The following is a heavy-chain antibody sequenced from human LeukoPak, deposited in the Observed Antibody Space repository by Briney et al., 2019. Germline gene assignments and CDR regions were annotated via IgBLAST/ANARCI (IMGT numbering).Heavy chain of an antibody. CDR3: AGSDIVVVPATFNWFDP. J-gene: IGHJ5*02. V-gene: IGHV1-69*13. CDR1: GGTFSSYA. CDR2: IIPIFGTA. Sequence: SVKGSCKASGGTFSSYAISWVRQAPGQGLEWMGGIIPIFGTANYAQKFQGRVTITADESTSTAYMELSSLRSEDTAVYYCAGSDIVVVPATFNWFDPWGQGTLVTVSS. D-gene: IGHD2-2*01.